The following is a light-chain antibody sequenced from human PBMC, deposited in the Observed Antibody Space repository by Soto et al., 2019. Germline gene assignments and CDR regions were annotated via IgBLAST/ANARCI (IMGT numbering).Light chain of an antibody. CDR1: QSISNY. CDR3: QHSYSAPLT. J-gene: IGKJ4*01. V-gene: IGKV1-39*01. CDR2: AAS. Sequence: DIQMTQSPSSLSASVGDRVTITCRASQSISNYLNWYQQKPGKAPKLLIYAASSLQSGVPSRFSGSGSWTDFTLTISSLQPEDFATYYCQHSYSAPLTFGGGTKVEI.